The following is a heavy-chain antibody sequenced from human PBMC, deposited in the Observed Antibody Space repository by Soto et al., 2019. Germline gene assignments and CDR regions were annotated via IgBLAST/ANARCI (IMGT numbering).Heavy chain of an antibody. D-gene: IGHD2-21*01. CDR3: ARVPVFHYYYYYYMDV. V-gene: IGHV3-11*01. CDR1: GFTFSDYY. Sequence: GGSLRLSCAASGFTFSDYYMSWIRQAPGKGLEWVSYISSSGSTIYYADSVKGRFTISRDNAKNSLYLQMNSLRAEDTAVYYCARVPVFHYYYYYYMDVSGQGTTVTVSS. J-gene: IGHJ6*03. CDR2: ISSSGSTI.